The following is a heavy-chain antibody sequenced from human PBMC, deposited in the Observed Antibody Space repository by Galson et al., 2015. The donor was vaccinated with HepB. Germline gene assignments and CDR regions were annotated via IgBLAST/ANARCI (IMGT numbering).Heavy chain of an antibody. CDR1: GGSISSYY. Sequence: LTCTVSGGSISSYYWSWIRQPPGKGLEWIGYIYYSGSTNYNPSLKSRVTISVDTSKNQFSLKLSSVTAADTAVYYCARGAGDRDIWFGEFKGYYYGMDVWGQGTTVTVSS. J-gene: IGHJ6*02. D-gene: IGHD3-10*01. CDR2: IYYSGST. CDR3: ARGAGDRDIWFGEFKGYYYGMDV. V-gene: IGHV4-59*01.